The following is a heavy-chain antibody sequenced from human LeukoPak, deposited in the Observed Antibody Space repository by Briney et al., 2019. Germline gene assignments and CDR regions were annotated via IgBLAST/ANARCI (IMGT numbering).Heavy chain of an antibody. D-gene: IGHD2/OR15-2a*01. CDR2: INPNSGGT. CDR3: ATFLPIAIIGTPDS. CDR1: GYTFTVYY. J-gene: IGHJ4*02. V-gene: IGHV1-2*02. Sequence: ASVKVSCKASGYTFTVYYMHWVRQAPGQGLEWMGWINPNSGGTNYAQRFQGRVTMTRDTSISTAYMELSRLRSDDTAVYYCATFLPIAIIGTPDSWGQGTLVTVSS.